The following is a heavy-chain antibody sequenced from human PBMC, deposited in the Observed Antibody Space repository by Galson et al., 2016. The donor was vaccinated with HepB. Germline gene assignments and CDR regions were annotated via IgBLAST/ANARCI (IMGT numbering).Heavy chain of an antibody. CDR2: ISGSGQNT. CDR3: ARVGPSGYFFDY. CDR1: GFTFSSYA. J-gene: IGHJ4*02. Sequence: SLRLSCAASGFTFSSYAMSWVRQAPGKGLEWMSSISGSGQNTYYRDSVEGRFTSSRDNSKNTPYLQMDSLRAEDTTTYFCARVGPSGYFFDYWGQGALVTVSS. V-gene: IGHV3-23*01. D-gene: IGHD3-22*01.